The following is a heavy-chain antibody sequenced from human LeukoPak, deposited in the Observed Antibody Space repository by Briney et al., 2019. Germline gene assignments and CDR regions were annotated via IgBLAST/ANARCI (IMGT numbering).Heavy chain of an antibody. V-gene: IGHV4-61*05. D-gene: IGHD3-10*01. Sequence: KPSETLSLTCTVSGGSISSSSYYWSWIRQPPGKGLEWIGYIYYSGSANYNPSLKSRVTISVDTSKNQFSLKLTSVTAADTAVYYCTKGRGIWGQGTLVTVSS. CDR3: TKGRGI. CDR2: IYYSGSA. J-gene: IGHJ4*02. CDR1: GGSISSSSYY.